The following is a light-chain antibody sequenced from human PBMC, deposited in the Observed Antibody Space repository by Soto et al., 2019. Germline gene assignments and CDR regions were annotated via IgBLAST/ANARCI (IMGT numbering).Light chain of an antibody. Sequence: EIVLTQSPGTLSLSPGERAALSCRASQSVDNNYLAWYQQKPGLAPRLLIFGASRRATGIPDRFSGSGSGTDFTLTIRRLEPEDFVVYYCQQYGSSPRTFGQGTKLEFK. J-gene: IGKJ1*01. CDR1: QSVDNNY. V-gene: IGKV3-20*01. CDR3: QQYGSSPRT. CDR2: GAS.